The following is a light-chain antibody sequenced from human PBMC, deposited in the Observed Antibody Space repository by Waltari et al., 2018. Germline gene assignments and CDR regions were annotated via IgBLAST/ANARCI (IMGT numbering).Light chain of an antibody. CDR3: QQYNNWPGT. CDR1: QSVSRN. CDR2: NAS. Sequence: EIVMTQSPATLSVSPGETVTLSCRASQSVSRNLAWYQQKPGQAPRLLIYNASTRATGIPDRFSGSGSGTDFTLSISRLQSEDFALYYCQQYNNWPGTFGQGTKVDIK. V-gene: IGKV3-15*01. J-gene: IGKJ1*01.